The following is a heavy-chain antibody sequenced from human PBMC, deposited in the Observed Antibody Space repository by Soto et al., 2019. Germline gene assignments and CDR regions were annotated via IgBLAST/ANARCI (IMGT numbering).Heavy chain of an antibody. D-gene: IGHD6-19*01. CDR1: GGSFSGYY. CDR2: INHRGST. J-gene: IGHJ5*02. V-gene: IGHV4-34*01. Sequence: QVQLQQWGAGLLKPSETLSLTCAVYGGSFSGYYWSWIRQPPGKGLEWIGEINHRGSTNYNPSLKSRVTISVDTSKNQFSLKLSSVTAADTAVYYCARGAPGIAVAGNWFDPWGQGTLVTVSS. CDR3: ARGAPGIAVAGNWFDP.